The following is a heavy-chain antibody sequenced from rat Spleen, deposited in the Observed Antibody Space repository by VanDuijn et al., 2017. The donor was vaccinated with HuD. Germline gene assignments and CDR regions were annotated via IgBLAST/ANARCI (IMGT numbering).Heavy chain of an antibody. Sequence: QVQLKESGPGLVQPSLTLSLTCTVSGFSLSSYGVIWVRQPPGQGLEWLGVIWGNGNTNYNSALKSRLSISRDTSKSQVLLKMNSLQTEDTAMYFCARSHLIYNNPWYVMDAWGQGASVTVSS. V-gene: IGHV2-13*01. CDR3: ARSHLIYNNPWYVMDA. CDR1: GFSLSSYG. J-gene: IGHJ4*01. D-gene: IGHD1-10*01. CDR2: IWGNGNT.